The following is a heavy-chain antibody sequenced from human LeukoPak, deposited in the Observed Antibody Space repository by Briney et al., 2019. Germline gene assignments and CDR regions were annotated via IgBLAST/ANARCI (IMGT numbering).Heavy chain of an antibody. J-gene: IGHJ6*04. CDR2: IKSKTDGGTT. CDR3: IRSVYCSTTSCFALDV. D-gene: IGHD2-2*01. CDR1: GFTFTNAW. Sequence: PGGSLRLSCAASGFTFTNAWMTWVRQAPGKGLEWVGRIKSKTDGGTTHYAAPVEGRFTISRDDSKNTLYLQMNSLKTEDTAVYYCIRSVYCSTTSCFALDVWGKGTTVTISS. V-gene: IGHV3-15*01.